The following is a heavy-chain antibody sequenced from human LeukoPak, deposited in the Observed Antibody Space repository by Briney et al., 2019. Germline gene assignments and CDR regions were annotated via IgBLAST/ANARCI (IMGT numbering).Heavy chain of an antibody. J-gene: IGHJ5*02. D-gene: IGHD2-2*01. CDR3: ASDPEDCSSTSCWNWFDP. V-gene: IGHV1-69*13. Sequence: SVKVSCKASGGTFSSYAISWVRQARGQGLEWMGGIIPIFGTANYAQKFQGRVTITADESTSTAYMELSSLRSEDTAVYYCASDPEDCSSTSCWNWFDPWGQGTLVTVSS. CDR2: IIPIFGTA. CDR1: GGTFSSYA.